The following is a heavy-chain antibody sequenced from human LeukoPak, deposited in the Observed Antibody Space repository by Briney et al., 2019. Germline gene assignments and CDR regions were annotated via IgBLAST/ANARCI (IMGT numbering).Heavy chain of an antibody. CDR3: ARDRSGYYYFDY. CDR2: SSSSSSYI. J-gene: IGHJ4*02. CDR1: GFTFSSYS. V-gene: IGHV3-21*01. Sequence: GGSLRLSCAASGFTFSSYSMNWVRQAPGKGLEWVSSSSSSSSYIYYADSVKGRFTISRDNAKNSLYLQMNSLRAEDTAVYYCARDRSGYYYFDYWGQGTLVTVSS. D-gene: IGHD3-22*01.